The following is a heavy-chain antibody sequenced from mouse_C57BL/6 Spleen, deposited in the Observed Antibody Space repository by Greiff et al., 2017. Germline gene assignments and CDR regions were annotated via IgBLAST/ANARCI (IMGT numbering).Heavy chain of an antibody. D-gene: IGHD2-1*01. CDR2: ISSGSSTI. Sequence: EVKVVESGGGLVKPGGSLKLSCAASGFTFSDYGMHGVRQAPEKGLEWVAYISSGSSTIYYADTVKGRFTISRDNAKNTLFLQMTSLRSEDTAMYYCARNGNWNFDYWGQGTTLTVSS. J-gene: IGHJ2*01. CDR1: GFTFSDYG. CDR3: ARNGNWNFDY. V-gene: IGHV5-17*01.